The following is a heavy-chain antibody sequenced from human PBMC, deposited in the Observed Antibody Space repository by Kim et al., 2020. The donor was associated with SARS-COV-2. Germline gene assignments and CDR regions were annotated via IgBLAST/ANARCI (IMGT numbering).Heavy chain of an antibody. CDR1: GYSFTSYW. D-gene: IGHD2-15*01. CDR2: IDPSDSYT. V-gene: IGHV5-10-1*01. J-gene: IGHJ6*02. CDR3: ARHPGGSLVRYYGMDV. Sequence: GEPLKISCKGSGYSFTSYWISWVRQMPGKGLEWMGRIDPSDSYTNYSPSFQGHVTISADKSISTAYLQWSSLKASDTAMYYCARHPGGSLVRYYGMDVWGQGTTVTVSS.